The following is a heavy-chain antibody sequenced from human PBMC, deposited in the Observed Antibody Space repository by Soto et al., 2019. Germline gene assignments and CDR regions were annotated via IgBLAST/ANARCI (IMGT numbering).Heavy chain of an antibody. V-gene: IGHV1-69*06. CDR3: ASRLGVVVPAAIQDYYYYYYGMDV. J-gene: IGHJ6*02. CDR2: IIPIFGTA. CDR1: GGTFSSYA. Sequence: VASVKVSCKASGGTFSSYAISWVRQAPGQGLEWMGGIIPIFGTANYAQKFQGRVTITADKSTSTAYMELSSLRSEDTAVYYCASRLGVVVPAAIQDYYYYYYGMDVWGQGTTVTVSS. D-gene: IGHD2-2*02.